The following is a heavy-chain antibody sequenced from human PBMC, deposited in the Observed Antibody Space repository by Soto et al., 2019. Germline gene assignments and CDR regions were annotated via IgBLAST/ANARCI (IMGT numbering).Heavy chain of an antibody. CDR2: ISVYNGNT. Sequence: ASVKVSCKASGYIFTSYGISWVRQAPGQGLEWMGWISVYNGNTNYAQKIQGRVTMTTDTSTSTAYMELRSLRSDDMAVYYCAREVNYDILTGPQAFDYWGQGTLVTVSS. J-gene: IGHJ4*02. V-gene: IGHV1-18*03. CDR1: GYIFTSYG. D-gene: IGHD3-9*01. CDR3: AREVNYDILTGPQAFDY.